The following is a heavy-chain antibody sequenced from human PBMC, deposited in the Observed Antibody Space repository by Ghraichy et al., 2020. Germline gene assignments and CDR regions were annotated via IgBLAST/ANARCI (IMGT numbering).Heavy chain of an antibody. J-gene: IGHJ3*02. D-gene: IGHD3-16*01. CDR3: ARRLRGEAFDI. CDR2: IYHSGST. V-gene: IGHV4-38-2*01. CDR1: GYSITSVYY. Sequence: SETLSLTCAVSGYSITSVYYWGWIRQPPGKGLEWIGSIYHSGSTYYNPSLKSRVTISVDMSKNQFSLKLSSVTAADMAVYYCARRLRGEAFDIWGQGTMVIVSS.